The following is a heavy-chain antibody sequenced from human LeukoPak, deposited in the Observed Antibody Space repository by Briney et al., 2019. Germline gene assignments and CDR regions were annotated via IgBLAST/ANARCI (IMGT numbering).Heavy chain of an antibody. D-gene: IGHD3-10*01. Sequence: SETLSLTCTVSGGSVNSGSYYWGWIRQPPGEGLEWIGNIYYSGSTSYSPSLKSRVTISVDTSKNQLSLKLNSVTAADTAVYYCARKPYGSGRFDYWGQGTLVTVSS. V-gene: IGHV4-39*01. CDR2: IYYSGST. CDR1: GGSVNSGSYY. J-gene: IGHJ4*02. CDR3: ARKPYGSGRFDY.